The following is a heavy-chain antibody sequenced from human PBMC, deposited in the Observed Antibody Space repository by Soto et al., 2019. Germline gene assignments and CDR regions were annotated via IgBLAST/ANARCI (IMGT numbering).Heavy chain of an antibody. J-gene: IGHJ4*02. D-gene: IGHD6-19*01. V-gene: IGHV3-23*01. Sequence: GGSLRLSCAVSGFSFSNHAMTWVRQAPGKGLGWVSGITNSGHKTYYADSVKGRFTISRDNSKNTLYLQMNSLRAGDTALYYCARDPSDWPYFFDSWGQGTLVTVSS. CDR2: ITNSGHKT. CDR3: ARDPSDWPYFFDS. CDR1: GFSFSNHA.